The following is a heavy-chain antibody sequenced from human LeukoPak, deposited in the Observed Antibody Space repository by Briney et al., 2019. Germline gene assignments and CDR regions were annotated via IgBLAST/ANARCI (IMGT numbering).Heavy chain of an antibody. CDR3: ARDSSSEGPLEY. Sequence: GGSLRLSCAASGFTLSASAVHWVRQASGKGLEWIGRIRSKTNNYATAYADSLKGRFTVSRDDSKNTAYLQMNSLKTEDSAVYFCARDSSSEGPLEYWGQGTRVTVSS. V-gene: IGHV3-73*01. CDR1: GFTLSASA. D-gene: IGHD3-22*01. J-gene: IGHJ4*02. CDR2: IRSKTNNYAT.